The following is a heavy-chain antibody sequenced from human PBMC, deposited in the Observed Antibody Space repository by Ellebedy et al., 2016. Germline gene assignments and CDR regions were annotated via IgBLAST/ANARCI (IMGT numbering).Heavy chain of an antibody. CDR1: RYTFTGYY. CDR2: INPNSGGT. CDR3: ARGGSITASGTPLFDY. D-gene: IGHD6-13*01. Sequence: ASVKVSXXASRYTFTGYYMHWVRQAPGQGLEWMGWINPNSGGTNYAQKFQGWVTMTRDTSISTAYMELSRLRSDDTAVYFCARGGSITASGTPLFDYWGQGTLVTVSS. V-gene: IGHV1-2*04. J-gene: IGHJ4*02.